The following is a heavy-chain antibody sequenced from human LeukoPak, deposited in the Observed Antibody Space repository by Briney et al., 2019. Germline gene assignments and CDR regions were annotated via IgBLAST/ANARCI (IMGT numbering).Heavy chain of an antibody. D-gene: IGHD5-18*01. Sequence: SETLSLTCTVSGGSISSGGYYWSWVRQHPGKGLERIGYIYYSGSTYYNPSLKSRVTISVDTSKNQFSLKLSSVTAADTAVYYCARRPRGYSYGGFDYWGQGTLVTVSS. J-gene: IGHJ4*02. CDR3: ARRPRGYSYGGFDY. CDR1: GGSISSGGYY. CDR2: IYYSGST. V-gene: IGHV4-31*03.